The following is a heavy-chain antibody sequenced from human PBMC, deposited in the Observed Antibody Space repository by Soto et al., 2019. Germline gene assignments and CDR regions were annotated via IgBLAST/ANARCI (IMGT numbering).Heavy chain of an antibody. Sequence: QVQLVQSGAEVKKPGSSVKVSCKASGGTFSSYTISWVRQAPGQGLEWMGRIIPILGIANYAQKFQGRVTITADKSTSTAYMELSSLRSEDTAVYYCARGALYYDILTGYDRVARYYGMDVWGQGTTVTVSS. D-gene: IGHD3-9*01. V-gene: IGHV1-69*02. CDR1: GGTFSSYT. CDR3: ARGALYYDILTGYDRVARYYGMDV. CDR2: IIPILGIA. J-gene: IGHJ6*02.